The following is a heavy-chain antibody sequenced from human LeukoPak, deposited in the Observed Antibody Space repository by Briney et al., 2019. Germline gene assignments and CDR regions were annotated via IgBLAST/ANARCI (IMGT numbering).Heavy chain of an antibody. CDR1: GGSISSGSYY. Sequence: SETLSLTCTVSGGSISSGSYYWSWIRQPAGKGLEWIGRIYTSGSTNYNPSLKSRVTISVDTSKNQFSLKLSSVTAADTAVYYCARGWGWDAFDIWGQGTMVTVSS. D-gene: IGHD7-27*01. CDR2: IYTSGST. V-gene: IGHV4-61*02. CDR3: ARGWGWDAFDI. J-gene: IGHJ3*02.